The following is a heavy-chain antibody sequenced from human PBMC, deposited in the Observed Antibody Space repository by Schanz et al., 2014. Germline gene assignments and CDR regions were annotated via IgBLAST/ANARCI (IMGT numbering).Heavy chain of an antibody. J-gene: IGHJ4*02. D-gene: IGHD2-2*01. V-gene: IGHV1-46*03. CDR1: GYIFGSHG. CDR3: ARGGFFDSTSFDS. CDR2: INPSGGST. Sequence: QLMQSGSEVRKPGASVKVSCKASGYIFGSHGMTWVRQAPGQGLEWMGIINPSGGSTSYAQNFQGRLTVTRDTSTSTVNMELSSLRSEDTAVYYCARGGFFDSTSFDSWGQGTLVTVSS.